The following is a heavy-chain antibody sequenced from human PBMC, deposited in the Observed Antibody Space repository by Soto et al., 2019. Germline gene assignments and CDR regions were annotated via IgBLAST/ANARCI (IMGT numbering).Heavy chain of an antibody. CDR2: MNPNSGNT. Sequence: ASVKVSCKASGYTFTSYDINWVRQATGQGLEWMGWMNPNSGNTGYAQKFQGRVTMTRNTSISTAYMELSSLRSEDTAVYYCARGSSSWDHDAFDIWGQGTMVTVSS. CDR3: ARGSSSWDHDAFDI. J-gene: IGHJ3*02. V-gene: IGHV1-8*01. D-gene: IGHD6-13*01. CDR1: GYTFTSYD.